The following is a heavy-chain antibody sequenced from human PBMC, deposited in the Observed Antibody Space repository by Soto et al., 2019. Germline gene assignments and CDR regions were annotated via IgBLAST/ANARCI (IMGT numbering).Heavy chain of an antibody. CDR2: VDYSGST. CDR1: GGTIRSTSYY. V-gene: IGHV4-39*01. CDR3: ARQRKTYCISTSCYPSDAFDI. D-gene: IGHD2-2*01. J-gene: IGHJ3*02. Sequence: QLQLQESGPGLVKPSETLSLACTVSGGTIRSTSYYGGWIRQSPGKGLEWIGSVDYSGSTYYKPSLESRVTVSVATSKHEFSLRLSTVTAADTDVYYCARQRKTYCISTSCYPSDAFDIWGQGTVVTVSS.